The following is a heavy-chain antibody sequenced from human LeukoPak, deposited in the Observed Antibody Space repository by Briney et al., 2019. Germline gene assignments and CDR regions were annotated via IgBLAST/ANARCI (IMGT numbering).Heavy chain of an antibody. V-gene: IGHV4-31*03. CDR2: IYYSGST. CDR3: ARRTTTVTIRPDAFDI. Sequence: PSETLSLTCTVSGGSISSGGYYWSWIRQHPGKGLEWIGYIYYSGSTYYNPSPKSRVTISVDTSKNQFSLKLSSVTAADTAVYYCARRTTTVTIRPDAFDIWGQGTMVTVSS. CDR1: GGSISSGGYY. J-gene: IGHJ3*02. D-gene: IGHD4-17*01.